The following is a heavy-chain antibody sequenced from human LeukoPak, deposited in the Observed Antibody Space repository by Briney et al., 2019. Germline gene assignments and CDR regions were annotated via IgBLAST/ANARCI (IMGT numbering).Heavy chain of an antibody. J-gene: IGHJ4*02. CDR1: GGYFSGYY. Sequence: PSETLSLTCAVYGGYFSGYYWSWLRQPPGKGLEWIGEIKHSGSTNHNPSLKSRVTISVDTSKNQFSLKLSSVTAADTAVYYCARGRDSRRGEAQIFDYWGQGTLVTVSS. CDR3: ARGRDSRRGEAQIFDY. D-gene: IGHD2-15*01. CDR2: IKHSGST. V-gene: IGHV4-34*01.